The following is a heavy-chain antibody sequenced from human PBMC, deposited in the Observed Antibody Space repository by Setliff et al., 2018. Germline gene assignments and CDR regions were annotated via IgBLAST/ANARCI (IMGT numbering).Heavy chain of an antibody. CDR2: IIPIFGYT. V-gene: IGHV1-18*01. D-gene: IGHD1-26*01. J-gene: IGHJ4*02. CDR1: GYTFTTYA. Sequence: ASVKVSCKASGYTFTTYAMSWMRQAPGQGLEWMGGIIPIFGYTDYAQKFQGRVTMTKDTSTSTAYMELRSLRPDDTAVYYCVRDLGQWALDFWGQGTLVTVSS. CDR3: VRDLGQWALDF.